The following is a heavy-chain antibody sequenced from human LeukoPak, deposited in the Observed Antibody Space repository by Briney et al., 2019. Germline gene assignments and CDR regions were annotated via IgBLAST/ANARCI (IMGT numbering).Heavy chain of an antibody. CDR1: GGSISSYY. CDR3: ARSRYGAFDI. D-gene: IGHD5-18*01. V-gene: IGHV4-59*12. CDR2: IYYSGST. J-gene: IGHJ3*02. Sequence: SETLSLTCTVSGGSISSYYWSWIRQPPGKGLEWIGYIYYSGSTNYNPSLKSRVTISVDTSKNQFSLKLSSVTAADTAVYYCARSRYGAFDIWGQGTMVTVSS.